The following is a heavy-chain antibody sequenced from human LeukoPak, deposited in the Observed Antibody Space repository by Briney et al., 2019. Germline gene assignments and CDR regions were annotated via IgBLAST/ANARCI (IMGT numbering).Heavy chain of an antibody. Sequence: PSETLSLTCTVSGASINSYYWSWIRQPAGKGLEWIGHIYLSGSTNYNPSLKSQVTMSLDRPKNQFSLKLSSVTAADTAVYYCARDRVGFYDYWGQGTLVTVSS. J-gene: IGHJ4*02. V-gene: IGHV4-4*07. D-gene: IGHD1-26*01. CDR1: GASINSYY. CDR3: ARDRVGFYDY. CDR2: IYLSGST.